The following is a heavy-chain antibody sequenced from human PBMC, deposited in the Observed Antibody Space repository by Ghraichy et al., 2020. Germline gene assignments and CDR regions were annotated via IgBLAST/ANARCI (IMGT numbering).Heavy chain of an antibody. Sequence: ASVKVSCKASGYSFISYPISWVRQAPGQGLEWVGWISPYNGNTNNTQKVQGRVTMTTDTSISTAYMELRSLRSDDTAVYYCAGGGDTIFGDAFDIWGQGTMVTVSS. CDR1: GYSFISYP. J-gene: IGHJ3*02. CDR3: AGGGDTIFGDAFDI. V-gene: IGHV1-18*04. CDR2: ISPYNGNT. D-gene: IGHD3-3*01.